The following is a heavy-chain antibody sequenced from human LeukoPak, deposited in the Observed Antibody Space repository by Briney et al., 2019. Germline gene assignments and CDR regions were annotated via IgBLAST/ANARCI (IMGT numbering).Heavy chain of an antibody. CDR2: IYPGDSDT. CDR3: LTYYYDSSGYRPFDY. V-gene: IGHV5-51*01. J-gene: IGHJ4*02. Sequence: GESLKISCKGSGYSFTSYWIGWVRQMPGKGLEWMGIIYPGDSDTRYSPSFQGQVTISADKSISIAYLQWSSLKASDTAMYYCLTYYYDSSGYRPFDYWGQGTLVTVSS. D-gene: IGHD3-22*01. CDR1: GYSFTSYW.